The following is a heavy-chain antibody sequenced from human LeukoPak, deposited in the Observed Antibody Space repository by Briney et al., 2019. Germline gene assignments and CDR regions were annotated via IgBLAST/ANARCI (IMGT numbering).Heavy chain of an antibody. CDR1: SGSFSDYY. J-gene: IGHJ3*02. V-gene: IGHV4-34*01. CDR3: AKSNGYGLIDI. Sequence: SETLSLTCAVYSGSFSDYYWSWIRQPPGKGLEWVGEINHFRSTNYNPSLKSRVTISLDTSRNQFSLKLNSVTAADTAVYYCAKSNGYGLIDIWGQGTMVTVSS. CDR2: INHFRST. D-gene: IGHD3-10*01.